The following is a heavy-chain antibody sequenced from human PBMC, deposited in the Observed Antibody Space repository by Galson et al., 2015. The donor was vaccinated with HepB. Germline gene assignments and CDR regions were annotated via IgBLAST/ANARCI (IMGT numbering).Heavy chain of an antibody. Sequence: SVKVSCKASGYTFSRYGLHWVRQAPGQRLEWMGWINAANGNTKYSQKFQVRVTITRDTSASTAYMELRSLKSEDTAVYYCAREFVAGTLGGYWGQGTLVTVSA. CDR3: AREFVAGTLGGY. V-gene: IGHV1-3*01. CDR2: INAANGNT. J-gene: IGHJ4*02. D-gene: IGHD6-19*01. CDR1: GYTFSRYG.